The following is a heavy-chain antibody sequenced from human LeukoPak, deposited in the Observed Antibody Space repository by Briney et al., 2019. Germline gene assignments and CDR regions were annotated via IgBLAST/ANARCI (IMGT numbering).Heavy chain of an antibody. CDR2: ISGRGDRM. J-gene: IGHJ4*02. D-gene: IGHD3-22*01. Sequence: GGSLRLSCAASGFTLSDYWMSWVRQAPGKGLEWVSDISGRGDRMDYADSVKGRFTISRDNSKNTLYLQMNSLRAEDTAVYYCAKDDITYYYDSSGYYPGSWGQGTLVTVSS. CDR3: AKDDITYYYDSSGYYPGS. CDR1: GFTLSDYW. V-gene: IGHV3-23*01.